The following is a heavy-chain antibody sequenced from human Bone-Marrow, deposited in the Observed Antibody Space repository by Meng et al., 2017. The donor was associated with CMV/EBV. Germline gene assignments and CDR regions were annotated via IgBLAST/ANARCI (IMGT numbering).Heavy chain of an antibody. J-gene: IGHJ5*02. V-gene: IGHV5-10-1*01. CDR3: AILRDNWFDP. D-gene: IGHD3-16*01. CDR2: IDPSDSYT. Sequence: ISWKGSGYFFNNYWISWVRQMPGKGLEWMGRIDPSDSYTNYSPSFQGHVTVSADKSISTAYLQWSSLKASDTAIYYCAILRDNWFDPWGQGTLVTVSS. CDR1: GYFFNNYW.